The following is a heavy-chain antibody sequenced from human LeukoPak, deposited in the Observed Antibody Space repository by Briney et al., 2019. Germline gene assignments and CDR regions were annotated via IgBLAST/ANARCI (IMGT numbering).Heavy chain of an antibody. Sequence: GGSLRLSCAASGFTFSSYEMNWVRQAPGKGLEWGSYISGSGTIIYYADSVKGRFTISRDNAKNSLYLQMNSLRAEDTAVYYCARKYCSSTSCLIDNWGQGALVTVSS. D-gene: IGHD2-2*01. V-gene: IGHV3-48*03. CDR1: GFTFSSYE. J-gene: IGHJ4*02. CDR2: ISGSGTII. CDR3: ARKYCSSTSCLIDN.